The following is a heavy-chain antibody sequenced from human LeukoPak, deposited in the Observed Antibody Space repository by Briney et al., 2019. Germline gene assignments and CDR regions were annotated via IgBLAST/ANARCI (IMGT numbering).Heavy chain of an antibody. D-gene: IGHD1-26*01. J-gene: IGHJ1*01. CDR2: ISSSSSDT. CDR3: ARVGATWYFQH. CDR1: GFTFSDYY. V-gene: IGHV3-11*06. Sequence: GGSLRLSCAASGFTFSDYYLTWIRQAPGKGLEWVSYISSSSSDTNYADSVRGRFTISRDNANKSLYLQMNSLRDEDTAVYYCARVGATWYFQHWGQGALVTVSS.